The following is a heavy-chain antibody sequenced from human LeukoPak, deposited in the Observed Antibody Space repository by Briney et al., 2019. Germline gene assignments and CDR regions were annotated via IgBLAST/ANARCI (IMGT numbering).Heavy chain of an antibody. CDR3: ARQDGSAYYYFDY. V-gene: IGHV5-51*01. CDR1: GHRFTNHW. Sequence: PGESLKISCEAVGHRFTNHWIGWVRQRPGEGLEWMGIINLGDSETHYTPSFQDQVTFSLDKSTNTAYLQWRTLKASDTAIYYCARQDGSAYYYFDYWGQGTLVTVSS. CDR2: INLGDSET. D-gene: IGHD6-19*01. J-gene: IGHJ4*02.